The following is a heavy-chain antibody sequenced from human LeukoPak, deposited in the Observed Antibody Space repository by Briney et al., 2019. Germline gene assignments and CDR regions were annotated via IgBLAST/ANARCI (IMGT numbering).Heavy chain of an antibody. CDR3: TTIERYYDGSGYSSSPDY. V-gene: IGHV3-15*01. CDR1: GFTFSNAC. Sequence: WGSLCCSCAASGFTFSNACLSWVRQAPGKGLEWVGRIKSKTDDGTTDYAAPVRGRFTLSRDDSKNTLYLQMNSLKTEDTAVYYCTTIERYYDGSGYSSSPDYWGQGTLVTVSS. J-gene: IGHJ4*02. D-gene: IGHD3-22*01. CDR2: IKSKTDDGTT.